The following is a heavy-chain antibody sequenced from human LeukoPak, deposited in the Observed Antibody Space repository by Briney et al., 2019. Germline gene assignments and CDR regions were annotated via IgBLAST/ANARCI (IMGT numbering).Heavy chain of an antibody. CDR1: GFTFSSYA. CDR3: AKEIVVSAALDY. V-gene: IGHV3-23*01. D-gene: IGHD2-21*01. CDR2: ISGSGGST. J-gene: IGHJ4*02. Sequence: GGSLRLSCAASGFTFSSYAMSWVRQAPGRGLEWVSAISGSGGSTYYADSVKGRFTISRDNSKNSLYPQMNSLRIEDTALYYCAKEIVVSAALDYWGQGTLVTVSS.